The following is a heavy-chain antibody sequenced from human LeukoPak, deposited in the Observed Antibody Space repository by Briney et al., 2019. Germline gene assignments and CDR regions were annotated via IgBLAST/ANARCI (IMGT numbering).Heavy chain of an antibody. D-gene: IGHD2-2*01. CDR3: ARGAPGYCSSTSCYPVSWFDP. Sequence: GGSLRLSWVASGFTVSSNYMSWVRQAPGKWLEWVAVIYSGGSTYYAGSAKGRFTISRDHSNNTLYLQMNSLRAEDTAVYYCARGAPGYCSSTSCYPVSWFDPWGQGTLVTVSS. CDR2: IYSGGST. CDR1: GFTVSSNY. V-gene: IGHV3-53*01. J-gene: IGHJ5*02.